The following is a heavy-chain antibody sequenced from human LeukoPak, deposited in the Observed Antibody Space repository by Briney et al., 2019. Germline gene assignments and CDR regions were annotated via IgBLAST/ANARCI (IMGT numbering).Heavy chain of an antibody. CDR1: GLTFSSYW. CDR3: ARPRSGSLYYFDY. Sequence: GGSLRLSCAASGLTFSSYWMSWVRQAPGKGLEWVANIKQDGSEKYYVDSVKGRFTVSRDNAKNSLYLQMNSLRAEDTAVYYCARPRSGSLYYFDYWGQGTLVTVSS. CDR2: IKQDGSEK. D-gene: IGHD1-26*01. J-gene: IGHJ4*02. V-gene: IGHV3-7*01.